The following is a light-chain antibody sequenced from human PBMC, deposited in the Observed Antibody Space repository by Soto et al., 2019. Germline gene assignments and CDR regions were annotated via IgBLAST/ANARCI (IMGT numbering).Light chain of an antibody. CDR3: QSYDSSLSGWV. V-gene: IGLV1-40*01. J-gene: IGLJ3*02. CDR1: SSNIGAGYD. Sequence: QSVLTQPPSVSGAPGQRVTISCTGSSSNIGAGYDVHWYQQLPGTAPKLLIYGNSNRPSGVPDRFSGYKSGTSASLAITGLHAEDEADYYCQSYDSSLSGWVFGGGTQLTVL. CDR2: GNS.